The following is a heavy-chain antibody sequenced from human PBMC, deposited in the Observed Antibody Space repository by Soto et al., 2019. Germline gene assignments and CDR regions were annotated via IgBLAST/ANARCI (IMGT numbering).Heavy chain of an antibody. CDR3: ARPRTVTKDAFDI. CDR2: IKQDGSEE. D-gene: IGHD4-17*01. Sequence: GGSLRLSCAASGFTFSSYWMSWVRQAPGKGLEWVANIKQDGSEEYYVDSVKGRFTISRDNAKSSLYLQMNSLRAEDTAVYYCARPRTVTKDAFDIWGQGTMVTVSS. V-gene: IGHV3-7*01. CDR1: GFTFSSYW. J-gene: IGHJ3*02.